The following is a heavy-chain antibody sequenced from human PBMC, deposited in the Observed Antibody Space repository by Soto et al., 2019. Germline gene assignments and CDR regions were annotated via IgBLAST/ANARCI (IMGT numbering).Heavy chain of an antibody. CDR1: GFTFDDYA. J-gene: IGHJ6*02. V-gene: IGHV3-9*01. Sequence: EVQLVESGGGLVQPGRSLRLYCAASGFTFDDYAMHWVRQAPGKGLEWVSGISWNSGSIGYADSVKGRFTISRDNAKNSLYLQMNSLRAEDTALYYCAKDSVAVAGHYYYGMDVWGQGTTVTVSS. D-gene: IGHD6-19*01. CDR3: AKDSVAVAGHYYYGMDV. CDR2: ISWNSGSI.